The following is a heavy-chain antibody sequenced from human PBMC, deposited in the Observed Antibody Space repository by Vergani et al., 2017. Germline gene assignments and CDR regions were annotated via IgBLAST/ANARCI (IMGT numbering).Heavy chain of an antibody. CDR1: GFTFSSYA. CDR2: ISGSGGST. J-gene: IGHJ4*02. V-gene: IGHV3-23*01. Sequence: EVQLLESGGGLVQPGGSLRLSCAASGFTFSSYAMSWVRPAPGKGLEWVSAISGSGGSTYYADSVKGRFTISRDNSKNTLYLQMNSLRAEDTAVYYGAMTYGLPPYFDYWGQGTLVTVSS. CDR3: AMTYGLPPYFDY. D-gene: IGHD1-14*01.